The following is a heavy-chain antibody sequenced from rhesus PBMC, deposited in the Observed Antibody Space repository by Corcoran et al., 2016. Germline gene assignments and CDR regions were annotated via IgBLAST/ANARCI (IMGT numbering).Heavy chain of an antibody. CDR1: GFSLTTSGMG. J-gene: IGHJ4*01. CDR2: IYWDDEK. CDR3: ARGIWYSSWHHFDY. Sequence: QVTLKESGPALVKPTQTLTLTCTFSGFSLTTSGMGVGWIRQPPGKALEWLELIYWDDEKRYSTSLKSRLTISKDTSKNQVVLTMTNMDPMDTATYYCARGIWYSSWHHFDYWGQGVLVTVSS. D-gene: IGHD6-13*01. V-gene: IGHV2-152*01.